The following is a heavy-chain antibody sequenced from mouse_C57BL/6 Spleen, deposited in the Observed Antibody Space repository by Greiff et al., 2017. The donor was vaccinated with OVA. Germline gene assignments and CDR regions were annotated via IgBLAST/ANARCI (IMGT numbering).Heavy chain of an antibody. CDR3: ATYYSNSFAY. V-gene: IGHV1-85*01. CDR1: GYTFTSYD. Sequence: VQLQQSGPELVKPGASVKLSCKASGYTFTSYDINWVKQRPGQGLEWIGWIYPRDGSTKYNEKLKGKATLTVDTASSTAYMELLSLTSEVSSVYFCATYYSNSFAYWGQGTLVTVSA. D-gene: IGHD2-5*01. J-gene: IGHJ3*01. CDR2: IYPRDGST.